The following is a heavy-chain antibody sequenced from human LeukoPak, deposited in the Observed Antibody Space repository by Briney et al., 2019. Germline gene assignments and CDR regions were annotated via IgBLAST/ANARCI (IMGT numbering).Heavy chain of an antibody. D-gene: IGHD2-2*02. CDR2: ISYDGSNK. CDR1: GFTFSSYT. V-gene: IGHV3-30-3*01. CDR3: ARDRCSSTSCYTHYFDY. Sequence: GGSLRLSCAASGFTFSSYTMHWVRQAPGQGLEWVAVISYDGSNKYYADSVKGRFTISGDTSKNTLYLQMNSLRAEDTAVYYCARDRCSSTSCYTHYFDYWGQGTLVTVSS. J-gene: IGHJ4*02.